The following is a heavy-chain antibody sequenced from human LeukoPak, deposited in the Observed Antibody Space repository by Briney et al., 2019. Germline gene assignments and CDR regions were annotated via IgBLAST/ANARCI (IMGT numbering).Heavy chain of an antibody. CDR3: ARDSQELLLDY. J-gene: IGHJ4*02. CDR2: INPSGGST. D-gene: IGHD1-26*01. Sequence: GASVKVSCKASGYTVTSYYMHWGRQSPGQGLGWMGIINPSGGSTSYAQKFQGRVTMTRDTSTSTVYMELSSLRSEDTAVYYCARDSQELLLDYWGQGTLVTVSS. V-gene: IGHV1-46*01. CDR1: GYTVTSYY.